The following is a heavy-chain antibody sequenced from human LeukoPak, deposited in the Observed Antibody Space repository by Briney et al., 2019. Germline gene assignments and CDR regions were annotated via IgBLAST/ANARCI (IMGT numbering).Heavy chain of an antibody. V-gene: IGHV4-59*01. J-gene: IGHJ3*01. D-gene: IGHD3-22*01. Sequence: SETLSLTCTVSGGSISSYYWSWIRQPPGKGLEWTGYIYYSGSTNYNPSLKSRVTISVDTSKNQFSLKLSSVTAADTAVYYCASDSISMNAFDAWGQGTMVTVSS. CDR1: GGSISSYY. CDR3: ASDSISMNAFDA. CDR2: IYYSGST.